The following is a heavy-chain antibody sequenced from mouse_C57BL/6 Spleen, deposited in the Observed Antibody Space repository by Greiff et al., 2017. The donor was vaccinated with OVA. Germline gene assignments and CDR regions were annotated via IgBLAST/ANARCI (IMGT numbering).Heavy chain of an antibody. D-gene: IGHD4-1*01. V-gene: IGHV5-17*01. CDR2: ISSGSSTI. CDR1: GFTFSDYG. Sequence: EVQGVESGGGLVKPGGSLKLSCAASGFTFSDYGMHWVRQAPEKGLEWVAYISSGSSTIYYADTVKGRFTISRDNAKNTLFLQMTSLRSEDTAMYYCAREGILTGTFLYAMDYWGQGTSVTVSS. J-gene: IGHJ4*01. CDR3: AREGILTGTFLYAMDY.